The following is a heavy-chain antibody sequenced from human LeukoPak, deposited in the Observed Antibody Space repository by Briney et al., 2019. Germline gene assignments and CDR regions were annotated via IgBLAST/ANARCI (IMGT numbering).Heavy chain of an antibody. CDR2: IKQDGSEK. CDR3: AREIGYSYGRYYYYMDV. V-gene: IGHV3-7*01. D-gene: IGHD5-18*01. J-gene: IGHJ6*03. Sequence: PGGSLRLSCAASGFTFSSYWMSWVRQAPGKGLESVANIKQDGSEKYYVDSVKGRFTISRDNAKNSLYLQMNSLRAEDTAVYYCAREIGYSYGRYYYYMDVWGKGTTVTVSS. CDR1: GFTFSSYW.